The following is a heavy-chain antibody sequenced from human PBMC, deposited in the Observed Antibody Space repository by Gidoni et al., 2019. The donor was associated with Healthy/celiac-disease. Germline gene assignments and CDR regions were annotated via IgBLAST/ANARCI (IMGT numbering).Heavy chain of an antibody. Sequence: QVQLQQWGAGLLKPSETLSLTCAVYGGSFSGYYWRWIRQPPGKGLEWIGEINHSGSTNYNPSLKSRVTISVDTSKNQVSLKLSSVTAADTAVYYCARDSYCSGGSCYLYYYYGMDVWGQGTTVTVSS. CDR1: GGSFSGYY. CDR3: ARDSYCSGGSCYLYYYYGMDV. J-gene: IGHJ6*02. CDR2: INHSGST. D-gene: IGHD2-15*01. V-gene: IGHV4-34*01.